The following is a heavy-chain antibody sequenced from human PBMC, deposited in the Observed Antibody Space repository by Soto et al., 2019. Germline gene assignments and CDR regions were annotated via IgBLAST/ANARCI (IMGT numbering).Heavy chain of an antibody. Sequence: GGSLRLSCAASGFTVSSNYMSWVRQAPGKGLEWVTVIWYDGSNKYYADSVKGRCTISRDNSKNTVYLQMNSLRAEDTAVYYCARDYSSYGPFDYWGQGTLVTVSS. CDR3: ARDYSSYGPFDY. CDR1: GFTVSSNY. J-gene: IGHJ4*02. V-gene: IGHV3-33*08. D-gene: IGHD5-18*01. CDR2: IWYDGSNK.